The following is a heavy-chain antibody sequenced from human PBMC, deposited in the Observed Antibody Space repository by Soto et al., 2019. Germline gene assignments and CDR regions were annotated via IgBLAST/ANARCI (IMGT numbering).Heavy chain of an antibody. CDR3: PSLYSYDYVWGSHEFDY. V-gene: IGHV4-31*03. CDR1: GGSISSGGYY. CDR2: IYYSGST. J-gene: IGHJ4*02. D-gene: IGHD3-16*01. Sequence: QVQLQESGPGLVKPSQTLSLTCTVSGGSISSGGYYWSWIRQHPGKGLEWIGYIYYSGSTYYNPSLKSRVTISVATSKNKLPLQLSSVTAADTAVYYCPSLYSYDYVWGSHEFDYWGQATLVTLSS.